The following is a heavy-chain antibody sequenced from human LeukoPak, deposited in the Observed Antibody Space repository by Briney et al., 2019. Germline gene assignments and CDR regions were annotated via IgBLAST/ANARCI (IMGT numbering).Heavy chain of an antibody. CDR1: GYTFTGYG. D-gene: IGHD1-26*01. CDR2: ISDYNGKT. J-gene: IGHJ4*02. V-gene: IGHV1-18*01. Sequence: SVKVSRKASGYTFTGYGVTWVRQAPGQALEGMGWISDYNGKTNYAQTLQGRVTLTTDTSTGTAYIELRSLRCDDAAVYYCARAGSSGSYGYWGQGTLVTVSS. CDR3: ARAGSSGSYGY.